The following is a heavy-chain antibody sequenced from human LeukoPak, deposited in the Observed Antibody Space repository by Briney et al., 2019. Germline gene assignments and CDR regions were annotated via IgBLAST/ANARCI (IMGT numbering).Heavy chain of an antibody. D-gene: IGHD6-13*01. J-gene: IGHJ4*02. V-gene: IGHV4-34*01. CDR3: ARGISAAGYS. Sequence: KTSETLSLTCAVYGGSLSGYYWSWIRQPPGKGLEWIGEINHSGSTNYNPSLKSRVTISVDMSKNQFPLKVNSVTAADTAVYYCARGISAAGYSWGQGTLVTVSS. CDR1: GGSLSGYY. CDR2: INHSGST.